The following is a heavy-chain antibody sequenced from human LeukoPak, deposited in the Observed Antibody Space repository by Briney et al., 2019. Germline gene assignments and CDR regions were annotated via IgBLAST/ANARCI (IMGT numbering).Heavy chain of an antibody. CDR2: IYYDTST. D-gene: IGHD1-7*01. CDR1: GGSISSSSYY. CDR3: ARTGKTLLNYDFDY. J-gene: IGHJ4*02. Sequence: SSETLSLTCTVSGGSISSSSYYWGWIRQPPGKGLEWIGNIYYDTSTYYNPSLKSRVTISVDTSKNQFSLKPNSVTAADTAVYYCARTGKTLLNYDFDYWGQGTLVTVSS. V-gene: IGHV4-39*07.